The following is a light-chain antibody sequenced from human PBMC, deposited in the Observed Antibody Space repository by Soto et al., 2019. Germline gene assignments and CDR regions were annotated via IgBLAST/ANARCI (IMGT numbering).Light chain of an antibody. CDR2: GVT. V-gene: IGLV2-14*01. J-gene: IGLJ1*01. CDR1: SSDVGGYDC. CDR3: SSYTSSITDI. Sequence: QSALTQPASASGSPGQSITISCTGTSSDVGGYDCVSWYQQHPGKAPKLMIYGVTDRLSGVSDRFSGSKSGNTASLTISGLQPDDEADYYCSSYTSSITDIFGTGTQLTVL.